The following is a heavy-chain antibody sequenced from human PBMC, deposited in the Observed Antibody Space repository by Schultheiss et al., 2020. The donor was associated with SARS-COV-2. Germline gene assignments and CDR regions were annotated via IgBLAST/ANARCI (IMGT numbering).Heavy chain of an antibody. CDR1: GFTFSSYA. J-gene: IGHJ4*02. V-gene: IGHV4-59*12. Sequence: GSLRLSCAASGFTFSSYAMSWVRQAPGKGLEWIGYIYYSGSTNYNPSLKSRVTISVDTSKNQFSLKLSSVTAADTAVYYCARYYYDSSGHQGDYWGQGTLVTVSS. CDR2: IYYSGST. CDR3: ARYYYDSSGHQGDY. D-gene: IGHD3-22*01.